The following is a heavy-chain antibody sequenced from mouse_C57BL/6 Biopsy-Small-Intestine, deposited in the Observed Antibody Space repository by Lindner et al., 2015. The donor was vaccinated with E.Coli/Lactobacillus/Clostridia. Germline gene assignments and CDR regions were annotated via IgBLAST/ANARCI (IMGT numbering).Heavy chain of an antibody. J-gene: IGHJ4*01. CDR3: VTDRIAVAGTSSNY. Sequence: SVKVSCKASGYSFTYYAMNWVRQAPGQSLEWMGWINPGNGNTKYSRKFQDRVTMTWDTSANTAYMELRSLTSDDTAMYYCVTDRIAVAGTSSNYWSQGTLVTVSS. CDR1: GYSFTYYA. CDR2: INPGNGNT. D-gene: IGHD2-12*01. V-gene: IGHV1-84*02.